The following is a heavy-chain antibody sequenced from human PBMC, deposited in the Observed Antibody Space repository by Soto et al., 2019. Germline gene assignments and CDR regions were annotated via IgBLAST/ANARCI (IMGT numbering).Heavy chain of an antibody. J-gene: IGHJ4*02. V-gene: IGHV3-66*01. CDR3: AAYSHKGY. CDR1: GFTVSNNY. D-gene: IGHD3-16*01. CDR2: IYSGGST. Sequence: EEQLVESGGDLVQPGGSLRLSCAASGFTVSNNYMSWVRQAPGKGLEWVSLIYSGGSTYYADSVKGRFTISRDSSKNTLYLQMNSLRAEATAMYYCAAYSHKGYWGQGNLVTVSS.